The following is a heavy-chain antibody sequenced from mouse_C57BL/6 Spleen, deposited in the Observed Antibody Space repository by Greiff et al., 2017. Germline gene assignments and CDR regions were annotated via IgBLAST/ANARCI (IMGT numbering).Heavy chain of an antibody. D-gene: IGHD3-2*02. J-gene: IGHJ3*01. V-gene: IGHV3-1*01. CDR3: ASDSSGYGFAY. CDR1: GYSITSGYD. CDR2: ISYGGSP. Sequence: EVMLVESGPGMVKPSQSLSLTCTVTGYSITSGYDWHWIRHFPGNKLEWMVYISYGGSPNYNPSLKSRISITHDTSKNHFFLKLNSVTTEDTATYYCASDSSGYGFAYWGQGTMVTVSA.